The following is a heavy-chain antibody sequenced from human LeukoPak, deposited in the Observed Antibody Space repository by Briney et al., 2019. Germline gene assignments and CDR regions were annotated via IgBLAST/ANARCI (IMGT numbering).Heavy chain of an antibody. CDR3: ARQGSGNYLSPVNY. J-gene: IGHJ4*02. D-gene: IGHD1-26*01. V-gene: IGHV4-30-4*01. Sequence: PSQSLSLTCTVSGGSISSGDYYWSWIRQPPGKGLGWIGYIYYSGSTYYNPSLKSRVTISVDTSKNQFSLKLSSVTAADTAVYYCARQGSGNYLSPVNYWGQGTLVTVSS. CDR1: GGSISSGDYY. CDR2: IYYSGST.